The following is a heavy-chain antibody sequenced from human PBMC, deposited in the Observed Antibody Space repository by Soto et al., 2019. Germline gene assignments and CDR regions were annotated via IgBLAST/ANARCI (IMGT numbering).Heavy chain of an antibody. D-gene: IGHD3-3*01. CDR1: GYTFTSYG. V-gene: IGHV1-18*04. CDR3: ARSSFFEWLLSYYQPWDYYGMDV. Sequence: QVQLVQSGAEVKKPGASVKVSCKASGYTFTSYGISWVRQAPGQGLEWMGWISAYTGNTNYAQKLQGRVTMTTDTSTSTAYMELRSLRSDDTAVYYCARSSFFEWLLSYYQPWDYYGMDVLGQGTTGTVSS. J-gene: IGHJ6*02. CDR2: ISAYTGNT.